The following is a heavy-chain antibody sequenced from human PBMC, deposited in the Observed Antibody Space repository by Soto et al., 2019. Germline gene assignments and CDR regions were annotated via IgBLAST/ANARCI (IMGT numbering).Heavy chain of an antibody. Sequence: QVQIQQWGAGLLKPSETLSLTCAVYGGSFSGYYWSWIRQPPGKGLEWIGEINHSGNTNYNPSLKCRVTISVATSNNQRSLKLSSVTAADTAVYYCARYGSGWYIFFDYWGQGTLVTVSS. CDR3: ARYGSGWYIFFDY. J-gene: IGHJ4*02. CDR1: GGSFSGYY. CDR2: INHSGNT. D-gene: IGHD6-19*01. V-gene: IGHV4-34*02.